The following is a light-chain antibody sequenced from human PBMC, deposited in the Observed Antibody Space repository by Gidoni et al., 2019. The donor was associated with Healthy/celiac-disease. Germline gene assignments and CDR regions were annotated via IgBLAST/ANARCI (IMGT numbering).Light chain of an antibody. J-gene: IGKJ2*01. CDR3: MQDLQTPYT. Sequence: DIVMTQSPLSLPVTPGEPAYLPCRSSQSLLHSNGYYYLDGYLQKPGQSPQLLIYLGSNRASGVPDRVSGSGSGTDFTLKISRVEAEDVGVYYCMQDLQTPYTFGQGTKLEIK. CDR1: QSLLHSNGYYY. V-gene: IGKV2-28*01. CDR2: LGS.